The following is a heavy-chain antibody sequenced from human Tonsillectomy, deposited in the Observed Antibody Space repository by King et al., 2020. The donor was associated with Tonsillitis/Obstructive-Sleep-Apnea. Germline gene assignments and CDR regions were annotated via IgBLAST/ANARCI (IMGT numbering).Heavy chain of an antibody. Sequence: QLQESGPGLVKPSETLSLTCTVSGGSISSSSYYWGWIRQPPGKGLEWIGSIYYSGSTYYNPSLKSRVTISVDTSKNQFSLKLSSVTAADTAVYYCARGFYYGSGRYYPEEIDYWGQGTLVTVSS. D-gene: IGHD3-10*01. V-gene: IGHV4-39*01. CDR1: GGSISSSSYY. J-gene: IGHJ4*02. CDR3: ARGFYYGSGRYYPEEIDY. CDR2: IYYSGST.